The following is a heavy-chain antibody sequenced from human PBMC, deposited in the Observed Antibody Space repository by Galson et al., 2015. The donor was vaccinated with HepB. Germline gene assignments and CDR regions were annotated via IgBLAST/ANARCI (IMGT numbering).Heavy chain of an antibody. CDR1: GDSVSNNKAT. J-gene: IGHJ6*02. Sequence: CAISGDSVSNNKATWNWIKQSPSRGLEWLGRTYFVSMWYNDYAISVKSRLTINLDTSKNQFSLQLNSLTPEDTAVYYCARGVDGDYYGLDVWGQGTTVTVSS. CDR3: ARGVDGDYYGLDV. CDR2: TYFVSMWYN. V-gene: IGHV6-1*01. D-gene: IGHD4-17*01.